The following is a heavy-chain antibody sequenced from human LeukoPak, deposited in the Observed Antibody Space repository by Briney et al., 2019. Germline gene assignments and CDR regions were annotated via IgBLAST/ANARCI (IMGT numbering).Heavy chain of an antibody. CDR1: GFTFSSYS. CDR2: ISSSSSYI. Sequence: PGGSLRLSCAASGFTFSSYSMNWVRQAPGKGLEWVSSISSSSSYIYYADSVKGRFTISRDNAKNSLYLQMNSLRAEDTAVYYCARDLNTMIAALTRAFDIWGQGTMVTASS. D-gene: IGHD3-22*01. J-gene: IGHJ3*02. V-gene: IGHV3-21*01. CDR3: ARDLNTMIAALTRAFDI.